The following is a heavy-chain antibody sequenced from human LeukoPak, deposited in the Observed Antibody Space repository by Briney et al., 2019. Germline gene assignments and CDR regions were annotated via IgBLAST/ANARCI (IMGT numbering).Heavy chain of an antibody. D-gene: IGHD5-12*01. CDR2: ISSNGGST. CDR3: ASPYSGSDYNFDH. CDR1: GFTFSSYA. V-gene: IGHV3-64D*06. Sequence: GGSLRLSCSASGFTFSSYAMHWVRQAPGKGLEYVSAISSNGGSTYYADSVKGRFTISRDNSKNTLFLQMSSLRTEDTAVYYCASPYSGSDYNFDHWGQGTLVTVSS. J-gene: IGHJ4*02.